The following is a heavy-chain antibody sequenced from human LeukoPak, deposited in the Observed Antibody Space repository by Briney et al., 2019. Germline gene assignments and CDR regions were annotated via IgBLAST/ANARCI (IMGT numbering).Heavy chain of an antibody. Sequence: SQTLSLTCAISGDSVSRDSVAWNWIRQSPSRGLEWLGRTYYRSKWYNEYAVSVKSRITINPDTSKNQFSLQLNSVTPEDTAVYYCARGTGGYDYWGQGTLVTVSS. CDR3: ARGTGGYDY. CDR1: GDSVSRDSVA. J-gene: IGHJ4*02. V-gene: IGHV6-1*01. CDR2: TYYRSKWYN. D-gene: IGHD7-27*01.